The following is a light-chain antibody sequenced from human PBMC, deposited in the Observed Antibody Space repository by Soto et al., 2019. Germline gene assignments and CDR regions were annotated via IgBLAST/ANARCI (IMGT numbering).Light chain of an antibody. CDR1: QSLDSS. CDR2: DVS. CDR3: QQRINWSWT. V-gene: IGKV3-11*01. J-gene: IGKJ1*01. Sequence: ESVLAQSPATLSLSPGERATLSCRATQSLDSSLAWFQQKPGQPPRLLIYDVSYRASGIPARFSGSGSGTDFTLTISSLEPEDFAVYYCQQRINWSWTFGHGTKVEIK.